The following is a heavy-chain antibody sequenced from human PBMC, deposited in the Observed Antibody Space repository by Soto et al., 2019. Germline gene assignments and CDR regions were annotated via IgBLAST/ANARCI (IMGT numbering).Heavy chain of an antibody. CDR3: AKSPFSGFWSGRTDC. CDR1: GFNFGSYA. D-gene: IGHD3-3*01. J-gene: IGHJ4*02. Sequence: GGSLRLSCAASGFNFGSYAMSWVRQAPGKGLEWVSTISGSGGSTYFADSVKGRFTISRDNSKNTLYLQMNSLRAEDTAVYYCAKSPFSGFWSGRTDCWGQGTLVTVSS. V-gene: IGHV3-23*01. CDR2: ISGSGGST.